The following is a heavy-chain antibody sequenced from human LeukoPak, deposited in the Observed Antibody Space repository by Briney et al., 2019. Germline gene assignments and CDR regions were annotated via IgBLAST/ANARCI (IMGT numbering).Heavy chain of an antibody. CDR3: ARAVGNYDWFDP. CDR2: IIPILGIT. CDR1: GGTFSSYT. J-gene: IGHJ5*02. D-gene: IGHD1-7*01. Sequence: ASVKVSCKASGGTFSSYTINWVRQAPGQGLEWMGRIIPILGITNYAQRFQGRVTITADKSTSTVYMELSGLRSEDTAVYYCARAVGNYDWFDPWGQGTLVTVSS. V-gene: IGHV1-69*02.